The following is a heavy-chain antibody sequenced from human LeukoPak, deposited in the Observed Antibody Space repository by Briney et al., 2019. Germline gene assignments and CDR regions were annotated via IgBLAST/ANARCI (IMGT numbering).Heavy chain of an antibody. CDR3: ARTYCSGGSCHFDY. J-gene: IGHJ4*02. V-gene: IGHV4-59*08. CDR2: IFYSGTT. CDR1: GGSIRSYY. D-gene: IGHD2-15*01. Sequence: PSETLSLTCTVSGGSIRSYYWRWIRQPPGKGLEWVGYIFYSGTTDSNPSLKSRVTISVDTSKNQFSLKLSSVTAADTAVYYCARTYCSGGSCHFDYWGQGTLVTVSS.